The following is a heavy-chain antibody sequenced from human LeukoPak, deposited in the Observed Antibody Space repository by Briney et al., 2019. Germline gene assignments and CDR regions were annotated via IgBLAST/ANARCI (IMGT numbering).Heavy chain of an antibody. V-gene: IGHV3-30*02. CDR2: IRYGGSHQ. CDR1: GFSFGSYG. J-gene: IGHJ6*02. Sequence: AGGSLRLSCAASGFSFGSYGMHWVRQAPGKGLEWVAFIRYGGSHQLYAGSVRGRFTISRDNAKNSLSLQMNSLRAEDTGTYYCARDLPRVQMTPSGWIHYNGMDVWGQGTTVVVSS. D-gene: IGHD5-24*01. CDR3: ARDLPRVQMTPSGWIHYNGMDV.